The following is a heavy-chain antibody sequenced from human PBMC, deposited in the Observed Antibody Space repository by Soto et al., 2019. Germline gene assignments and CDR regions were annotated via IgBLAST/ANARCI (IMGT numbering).Heavy chain of an antibody. CDR1: GYTFSNNG. J-gene: IGHJ4*02. D-gene: IGHD1-26*01. CDR3: ARKGGEWEPADY. V-gene: IGHV1-18*01. CDR2: ISAYTGNT. Sequence: QVQLVQSGAEVKSPGASVKVSCKASGYTFSNNGINWVRQAPGQGLEWMGWISAYTGNTKYAQSFQGRVTMTTDTSTSPAYLELRTLRYDDTAVYYCARKGGEWEPADYWGQGTLVTVSS.